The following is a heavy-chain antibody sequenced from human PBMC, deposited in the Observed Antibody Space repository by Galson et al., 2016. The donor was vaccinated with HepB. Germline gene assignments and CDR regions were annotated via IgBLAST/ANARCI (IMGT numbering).Heavy chain of an antibody. D-gene: IGHD6-19*01. Sequence: SVKVSCKASGYTFSSYGISWVRQAPGQGLEWMGWISGYNGDTNYAQKFQGRVTVTIDRSTTSAYMELRGLTSDDTAMYYCARVTPRAVAGGWDSWGQGTLVTVSS. V-gene: IGHV1-18*01. CDR2: ISGYNGDT. CDR1: GYTFSSYG. CDR3: ARVTPRAVAGGWDS. J-gene: IGHJ4*02.